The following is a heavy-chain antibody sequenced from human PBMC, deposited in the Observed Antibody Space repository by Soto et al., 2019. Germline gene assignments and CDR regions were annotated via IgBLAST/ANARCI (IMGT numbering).Heavy chain of an antibody. D-gene: IGHD3-9*01. J-gene: IGHJ4*02. Sequence: PGESLKIPCNGSAYSFTNYWIGWVRQMPGKGLEWMGSIYPGDSDTRYSPSFQGQVTISADKSISTAYLQWSSLKASDTAMYYCARGGGYYDILTGFDYWGQGTLVTVSS. CDR1: AYSFTNYW. CDR2: IYPGDSDT. V-gene: IGHV5-51*01. CDR3: ARGGGYYDILTGFDY.